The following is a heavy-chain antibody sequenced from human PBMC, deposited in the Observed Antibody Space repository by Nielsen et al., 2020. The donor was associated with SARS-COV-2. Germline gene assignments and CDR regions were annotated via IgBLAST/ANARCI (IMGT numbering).Heavy chain of an antibody. V-gene: IGHV3-33*01. Sequence: GGSLRLSCAASGFTFSSYGMHWVRQAPGKGLEWVAVIWYDGSNKYYADSVKGRFTISRDNSKNTLYLQMNSLRAEDTAVYYCARNGQLAVFDYYYYMDVWGKGTTVTVSS. J-gene: IGHJ6*03. CDR2: IWYDGSNK. CDR1: GFTFSSYG. D-gene: IGHD6-6*01. CDR3: ARNGQLAVFDYYYYMDV.